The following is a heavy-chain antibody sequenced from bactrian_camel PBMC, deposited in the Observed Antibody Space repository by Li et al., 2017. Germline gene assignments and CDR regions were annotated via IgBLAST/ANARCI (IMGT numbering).Heavy chain of an antibody. CDR2: IESDGST. CDR1: GTFFNNFKC. J-gene: IGHJ6*01. Sequence: QLVESGGGSVQVGGSLRLSCTSSGTFFNNFKCMGWFRQIPDKEREGVAGIESDGSTSYADSVKGRFTVSRDDANNALYLQMSSLKPEDSAMYYCATDGGLVELVSCTSVDFEFGYWGQGTQVTVS. V-gene: IGHV3S53*01. CDR3: ATDGGLVELVSCTSVDFEFGY. D-gene: IGHD7*01.